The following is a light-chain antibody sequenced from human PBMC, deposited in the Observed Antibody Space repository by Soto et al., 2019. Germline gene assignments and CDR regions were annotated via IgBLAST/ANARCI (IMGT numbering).Light chain of an antibody. CDR2: TAS. Sequence: VDRVTITCRASQDITTDLGWYQQKPGKAPKRLIHTASSLQSGVPSRFSGSGYGTEFTLTIRSLQPDDFATYCCQQQNNYPRTFGQGTKVDIK. V-gene: IGKV1-17*01. J-gene: IGKJ2*01. CDR3: QQQNNYPRT. CDR1: QDITTD.